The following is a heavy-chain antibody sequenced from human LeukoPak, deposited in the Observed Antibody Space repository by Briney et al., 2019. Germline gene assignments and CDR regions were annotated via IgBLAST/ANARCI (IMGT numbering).Heavy chain of an antibody. CDR3: ARDRQGYFDY. Sequence: GGSLRLSCAASGFTVTTNYMSWVRQAPGKGLEWVAVIYSGGTTYYADSVKGRFTISRDNSKNTLYLQMNNLRAEDTAVYYCARDRQGYFDYWGQGTLVTVSS. CDR2: IYSGGTT. J-gene: IGHJ4*02. CDR1: GFTVTTNY. V-gene: IGHV3-53*01.